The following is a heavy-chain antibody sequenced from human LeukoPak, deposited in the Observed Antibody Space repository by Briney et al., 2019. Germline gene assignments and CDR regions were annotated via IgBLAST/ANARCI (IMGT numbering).Heavy chain of an antibody. V-gene: IGHV4-59*01. CDR2: IYDRGST. CDR3: ARGRTFDN. Sequence: SETLSLTCTVSGGSISSYYWSWIRQPPGKGLEWIGNIYDRGSTKYNPSLKSRVTISVDTSKNQFSLRLSSVTAADTAVYYCARGRTFDNWGQGILVTVSS. CDR1: GGSISSYY. J-gene: IGHJ4*02.